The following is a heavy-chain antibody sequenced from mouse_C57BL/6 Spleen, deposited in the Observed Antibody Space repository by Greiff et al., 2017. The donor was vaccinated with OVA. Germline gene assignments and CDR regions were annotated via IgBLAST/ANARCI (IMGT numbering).Heavy chain of an antibody. CDR2: INPNNGGT. J-gene: IGHJ2*01. V-gene: IGHV1-22*01. CDR3: AGITTVVATDFDY. Sequence: EVQLQQSGPELVKPGASVKMSCKASGYTFTDYNMHWVKQSHGKSLEWIGYINPNNGGTSYNQKFKGKATLTVNKSSSTAYMELRSLTSEESAVYYCAGITTVVATDFDYWGQGTTLTVSS. D-gene: IGHD1-1*01. CDR1: GYTFTDYN.